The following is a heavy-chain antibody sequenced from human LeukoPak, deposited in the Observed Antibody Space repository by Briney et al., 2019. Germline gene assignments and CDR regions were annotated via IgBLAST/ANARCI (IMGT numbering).Heavy chain of an antibody. D-gene: IGHD3-22*01. CDR2: ISGSGGST. CDR3: ARDRTNYYDGPGNYGMDV. V-gene: IGHV3-23*01. Sequence: GGSLRLSCAASGFTFSSYAMSWVRQAPGKGLEWVSGISGSGGSTYYADSVKGRFTISRDNAKNSLYLQMNSLRAEDTAVYYCARDRTNYYDGPGNYGMDVWGQGTTVTVSS. CDR1: GFTFSSYA. J-gene: IGHJ6*02.